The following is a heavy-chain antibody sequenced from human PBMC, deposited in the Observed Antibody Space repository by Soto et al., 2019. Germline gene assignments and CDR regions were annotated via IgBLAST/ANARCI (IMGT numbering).Heavy chain of an antibody. J-gene: IGHJ1*01. CDR3: AKDFAATLAARYFQH. CDR2: ISWNSGSI. Sequence: GGSLRLSCAASGFTFDDYVMHWVRQAPGKGLEWVSGISWNSGSIGYADSVKGRFTISRDNAKNSLYLQMNSLRAEDTAFYYCAKDFAATLAARYFQHWGQGT. D-gene: IGHD6-25*01. V-gene: IGHV3-9*01. CDR1: GFTFDDYV.